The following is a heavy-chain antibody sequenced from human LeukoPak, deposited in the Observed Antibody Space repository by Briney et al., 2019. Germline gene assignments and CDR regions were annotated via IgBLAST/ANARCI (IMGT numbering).Heavy chain of an antibody. CDR3: AQPDF. Sequence: GGSRRLSCVASGITFRSSSMHWVRQAPGKGLEWLAFIRFDGSTKYYAGSVKGRFTVSRDNSKSTLYLQMNSLRAEDTAVYYCAQPDFWGQGTLVTVSS. CDR1: GITFRSSS. V-gene: IGHV3-30*02. CDR2: IRFDGSTK. J-gene: IGHJ4*02.